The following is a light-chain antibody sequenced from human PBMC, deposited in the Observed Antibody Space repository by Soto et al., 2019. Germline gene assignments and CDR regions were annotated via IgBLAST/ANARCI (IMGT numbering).Light chain of an antibody. Sequence: EILLTQSPATLSLSPGERATLSCRASQSVSSYLAWYQQKPGQAPRLLIYGASTRATGIPARFSGSGSGTDFTLTISSLEPEDFAVYYCQQRDIWPWTFGQGTKVDIK. V-gene: IGKV3-11*01. CDR1: QSVSSY. CDR2: GAS. CDR3: QQRDIWPWT. J-gene: IGKJ1*01.